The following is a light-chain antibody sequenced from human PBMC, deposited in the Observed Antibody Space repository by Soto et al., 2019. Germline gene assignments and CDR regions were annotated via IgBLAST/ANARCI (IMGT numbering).Light chain of an antibody. V-gene: IGKV1-5*03. Sequence: DIQMTQSPSTLSASVGDRVTITCRASQSITTYLAWYQQKPGKAPKLLIYKASSLESGVPSRLSGSGSGTELTLTLSSLQPDDFATYYCQQYDSYPYTFGQGTKLEIK. J-gene: IGKJ2*01. CDR1: QSITTY. CDR2: KAS. CDR3: QQYDSYPYT.